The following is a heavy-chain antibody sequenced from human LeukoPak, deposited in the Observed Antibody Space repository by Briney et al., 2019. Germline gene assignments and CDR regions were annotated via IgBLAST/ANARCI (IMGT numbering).Heavy chain of an antibody. J-gene: IGHJ4*02. Sequence: GGSLRLSCAASGFPFVDFAITWVRQPPGRGWGWVSGIGGNSGSIGYADSVKGRFTISRDNAKNSLYLQMNSLRAEDTALYYCAKAPHADSSGYYPFDYWGQGTLVTVSS. D-gene: IGHD3-22*01. CDR1: GFPFVDFA. CDR2: IGGNSGSI. V-gene: IGHV3-9*01. CDR3: AKAPHADSSGYYPFDY.